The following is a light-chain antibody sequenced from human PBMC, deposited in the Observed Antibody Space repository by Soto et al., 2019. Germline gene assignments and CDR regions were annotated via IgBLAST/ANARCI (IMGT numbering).Light chain of an antibody. CDR2: DAS. CDR3: QQRRYWPVT. Sequence: EILMSQSPAILPLAPGERATLRSKASQSVSSYFAWYQQKPGQAPRLLIYDASNRATGVPARFSGSGSGTAFTLTISSLEPEDFAVYYCQQRRYWPVTFGQGTKV. V-gene: IGKV3-11*01. CDR1: QSVSSY. J-gene: IGKJ1*01.